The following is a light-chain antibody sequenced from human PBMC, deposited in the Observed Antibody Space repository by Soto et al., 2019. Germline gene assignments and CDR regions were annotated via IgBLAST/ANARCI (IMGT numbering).Light chain of an antibody. V-gene: IGKV3-15*01. CDR3: QQYYNWPPYT. CDR2: GAS. J-gene: IGKJ2*01. CDR1: ETVRSN. Sequence: IVMTQSPATLSVSPGERATLSCRARETVRSNVAWFQQKPGQAPRLLIFGASTRATGIPTRFTGSGSGTDFTLTIDSLQSEDFAVYYCQQYYNWPPYTFGQGTKLEIK.